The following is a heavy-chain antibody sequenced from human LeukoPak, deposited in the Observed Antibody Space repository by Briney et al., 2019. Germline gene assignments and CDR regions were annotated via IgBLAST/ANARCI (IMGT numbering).Heavy chain of an antibody. D-gene: IGHD6-13*01. V-gene: IGHV4-39*02. J-gene: IGHJ4*02. CDR2: IYYSGST. Sequence: SETLSLTCTVSGGSISSSSHYWGWIRQPPGKGLEWIGSIYYSGSTYYNPSLKSRVTISVDTSKNQFSLKLSSVTAADTAVYYCARDPGIAAAGTGRFDYWGQGTLVTVSS. CDR3: ARDPGIAAAGTGRFDY. CDR1: GGSISSSSHY.